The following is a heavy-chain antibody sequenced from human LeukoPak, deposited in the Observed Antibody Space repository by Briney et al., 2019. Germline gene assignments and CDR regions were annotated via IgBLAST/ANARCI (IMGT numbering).Heavy chain of an antibody. CDR1: GVSVSSTRYY. CDR2: FHSSGSP. D-gene: IGHD3-3*02. Sequence: PSETLSLTCSVSGVSVSSTRYYWAWIRQPPGQGLQWIGSFHSSGSPSYNPSLESRITISLDASDNHFSLKLTSVTAADTAVYYCARRASRSEHFPPPFDFWGQGSLVIVSS. V-gene: IGHV4-39*02. J-gene: IGHJ4*02. CDR3: ARRASRSEHFPPPFDF.